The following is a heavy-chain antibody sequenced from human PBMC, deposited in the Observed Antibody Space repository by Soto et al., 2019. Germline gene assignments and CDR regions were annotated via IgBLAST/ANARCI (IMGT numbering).Heavy chain of an antibody. V-gene: IGHV1-46*03. Sequence: ASVKVSCKASGYTFTSYYMHWVRQAPGQGLEWMGIINPSGGSTSYAQKFQGRVTMTRDTSTSTVYMELSSLRSEDTAVYYCARGGAGGLRYFDWLDPGYYYYGMDVWG. CDR1: GYTFTSYY. D-gene: IGHD3-9*01. CDR2: INPSGGST. CDR3: ARGGAGGLRYFDWLDPGYYYYGMDV. J-gene: IGHJ6*02.